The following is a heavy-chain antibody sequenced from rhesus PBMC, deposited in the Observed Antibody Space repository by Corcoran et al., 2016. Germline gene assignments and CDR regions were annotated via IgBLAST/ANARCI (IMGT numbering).Heavy chain of an antibody. D-gene: IGHD2-21*01. CDR3: ARVEYCTGSGCYGAFDF. V-gene: IGHV4-173*01. CDR1: GGSISSNY. CDR2: ISGSGGST. Sequence: QVQLQESGPGLVKPSETLSLTCAVSGGSISSNYWSWIRQPPGKGLEWIGRISGSGGSTDYNPSLKSRVTISTDTSKNQFSLKLSAVTAADTAVYYCARVEYCTGSGCYGAFDFWGQGLRVTVSS. J-gene: IGHJ3*01.